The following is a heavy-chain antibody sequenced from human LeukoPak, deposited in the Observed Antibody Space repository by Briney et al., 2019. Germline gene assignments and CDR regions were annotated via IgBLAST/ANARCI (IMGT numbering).Heavy chain of an antibody. D-gene: IGHD3-16*01. J-gene: IGHJ4*02. CDR1: GFTFNSYS. CDR2: ISSSSLSYI. Sequence: PGGSLRLSCAASGFTFNSYSMNWVRQAPGKGLEWVSSISSSSLSYIYYADSVKGRFTISRDNAKNSLYLQMNSLRAEDTAVYYCARDDYTLDGYFDYWGQGTLVTVSS. V-gene: IGHV3-21*01. CDR3: ARDDYTLDGYFDY.